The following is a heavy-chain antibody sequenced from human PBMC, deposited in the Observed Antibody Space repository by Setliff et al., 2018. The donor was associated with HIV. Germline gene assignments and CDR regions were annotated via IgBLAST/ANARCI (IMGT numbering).Heavy chain of an antibody. CDR1: GFTFSSYN. D-gene: IGHD3-10*01. J-gene: IGHJ6*02. CDR2: ISSSSIYI. CDR3: ARSVIGYYYYGMDV. Sequence: GSLRLSCAASGFTFSSYNMNWVRQSPGKGLEWVSSISSSSIYIYYADSVKGRFTIYRDNSKNTLYLQMNSLRAEDTAVYYCARSVIGYYYYGMDVWGQGTLVTVSS. V-gene: IGHV3-21*01.